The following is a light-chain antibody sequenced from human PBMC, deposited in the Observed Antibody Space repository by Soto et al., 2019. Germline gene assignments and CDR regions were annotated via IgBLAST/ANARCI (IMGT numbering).Light chain of an antibody. CDR1: QSVSNGF. CDR2: GAS. J-gene: IGKJ5*01. Sequence: EIVLTQSPDTLSMSAGGRATLSCRASQSVSNGFLAWYQQKPGQAPRLLIYGASTRATGIPDRFGGSGSGTVFTLTISRLEPEDLAVYYCQQYGSSPTFGPGTRLEI. CDR3: QQYGSSPT. V-gene: IGKV3-20*01.